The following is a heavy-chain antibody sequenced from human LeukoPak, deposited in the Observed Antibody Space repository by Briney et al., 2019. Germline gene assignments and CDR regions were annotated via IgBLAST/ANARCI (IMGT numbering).Heavy chain of an antibody. CDR3: AKGSSSSVYYFDY. CDR2: IWYDGSNK. J-gene: IGHJ4*02. Sequence: PGGSLRLSCAASGFTFSSFGMHWVRQAPGKGLEWVAVIWYDGSNKYYADSVKGRFTISRDNSKNTLYLQMSSLRAEDTAVYYCAKGSSSSVYYFDYWGQGTLVTVSS. D-gene: IGHD6-6*01. V-gene: IGHV3-33*06. CDR1: GFTFSSFG.